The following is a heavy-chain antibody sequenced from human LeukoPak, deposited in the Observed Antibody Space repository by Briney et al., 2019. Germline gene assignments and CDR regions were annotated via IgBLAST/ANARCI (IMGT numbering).Heavy chain of an antibody. J-gene: IGHJ3*02. CDR2: ISVSGGST. CDR1: GFPFNNYA. D-gene: IGHD3-10*01. Sequence: GGSLRLSCAASGFPFNNYAITWVRQAPGKGLEWVTAISVSGGSTYYADSVKGRFTISRDNSKNTVYLQMNSLRAEDTALYYCVRELRRNAFDIWGQGTIVTVSS. CDR3: VRELRRNAFDI. V-gene: IGHV3-23*01.